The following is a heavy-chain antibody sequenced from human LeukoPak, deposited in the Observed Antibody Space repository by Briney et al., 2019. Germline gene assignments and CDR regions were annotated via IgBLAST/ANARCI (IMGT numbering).Heavy chain of an antibody. CDR3: AKRRTNYDILTGDFDY. V-gene: IGHV3-23*01. CDR2: ISVSGGNT. D-gene: IGHD3-9*01. Sequence: PGGSLGLSCEASGFTFSSYGMSWVRQAPGKGLEWVSGISVSGGNTFYADSVKGRFTISRDNSKNTLYLQMNSLRAEDTAVYYCAKRRTNYDILTGDFDYWGQGTLVTVSS. CDR1: GFTFSSYG. J-gene: IGHJ4*02.